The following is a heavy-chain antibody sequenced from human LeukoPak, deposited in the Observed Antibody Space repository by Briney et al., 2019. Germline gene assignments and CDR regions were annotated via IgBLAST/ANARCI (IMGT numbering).Heavy chain of an antibody. CDR3: AKGDGYNQHTFDY. CDR2: IRYDGSNK. CDR1: GFTFSSYG. J-gene: IGHJ4*02. D-gene: IGHD5-24*01. Sequence: GGSLRLSCAASGFTFSSYGMHWVRQAPGKGLEWVAFIRYDGSNKYYADSVKGRFTISRDNSKNTLYLQMNSLRAEDTAVYYCAKGDGYNQHTFDYWGQETLVTVSS. V-gene: IGHV3-30*02.